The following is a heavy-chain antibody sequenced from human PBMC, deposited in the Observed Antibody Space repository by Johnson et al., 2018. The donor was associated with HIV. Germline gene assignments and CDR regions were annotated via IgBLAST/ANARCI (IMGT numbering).Heavy chain of an antibody. CDR2: INSDGSST. V-gene: IGHV3-74*01. Sequence: VQLVESGGGLVQPGGSLRLSCAASGFTFSSYWMHWVRQAPGKGLVWVSRINSDGSSTSYADSVKGRFTISRDNAKNTLYLQMNSLRAEDTAVYYCARDPGDYDYEKGGHAFDIWGQGTMVTVSS. CDR3: ARDPGDYDYEKGGHAFDI. J-gene: IGHJ3*02. CDR1: GFTFSSYW. D-gene: IGHD3-16*01.